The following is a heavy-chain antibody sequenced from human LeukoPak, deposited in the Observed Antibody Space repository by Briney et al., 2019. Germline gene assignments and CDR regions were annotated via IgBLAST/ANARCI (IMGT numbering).Heavy chain of an antibody. D-gene: IGHD4-11*01. CDR1: GGTFTSYA. CDR3: ARGRDSNDLFDY. V-gene: IGHV1-69*06. Sequence: GSSVKVSCKASGGTFTSYAISWVRQAPGQGLEWMGGIIPIFGTANYAQKFQGRVTITADKSTSTAYMELSSLRSEDTAVYYCARGRDSNDLFDYWGQGTLVTVSS. J-gene: IGHJ4*02. CDR2: IIPIFGTA.